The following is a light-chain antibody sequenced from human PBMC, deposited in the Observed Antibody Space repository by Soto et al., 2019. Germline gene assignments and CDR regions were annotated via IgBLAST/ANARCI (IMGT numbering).Light chain of an antibody. CDR3: CSYAGSSTYV. V-gene: IGLV2-23*01. J-gene: IGLJ1*01. CDR1: SSDVGSYNL. Sequence: QSVLTQPASVSGSPGQSITISCTGTSSDVGSYNLVSWYQQHPDKAPKLIIYEGSKRPSGVSNRFSGSKSGNTASLTISGLQAEDEADYYCCSYAGSSTYVFGTGTKVTVL. CDR2: EGS.